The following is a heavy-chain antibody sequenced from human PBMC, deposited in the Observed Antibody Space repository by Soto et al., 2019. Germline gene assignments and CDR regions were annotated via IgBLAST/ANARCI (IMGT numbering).Heavy chain of an antibody. CDR3: AREGVAPYYYYGMDV. CDR2: ISTYNGDT. J-gene: IGHJ6*02. CDR1: GYTFTRSG. V-gene: IGHV1-18*01. Sequence: QVQLVQSGAEVKKPGASVKVSCKASGYTFTRSGIRWVRKAPGQGLEWMGWISTYNGDTNYAQTFQGRVTMTTDTSTSTVHMEVRSLRSDDTAVYYCAREGVAPYYYYGMDVWGQGTPVTVSS. D-gene: IGHD5-12*01.